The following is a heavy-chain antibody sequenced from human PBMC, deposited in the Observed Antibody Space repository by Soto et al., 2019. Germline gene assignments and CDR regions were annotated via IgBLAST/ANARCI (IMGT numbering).Heavy chain of an antibody. CDR2: ISGSGGST. J-gene: IGHJ5*02. Sequence: VGSLRISCAASGFTFSSYAMSWVRQAPGKGLEWVSAISGSGGSTYYADSVKGRFTISRDNSKNTLYLQMNSLRAEDTAVYYCASVPPRYDWLLPHNWFDPWGQGTLVTVSS. CDR3: ASVPPRYDWLLPHNWFDP. V-gene: IGHV3-23*01. CDR1: GFTFSSYA. D-gene: IGHD3-9*01.